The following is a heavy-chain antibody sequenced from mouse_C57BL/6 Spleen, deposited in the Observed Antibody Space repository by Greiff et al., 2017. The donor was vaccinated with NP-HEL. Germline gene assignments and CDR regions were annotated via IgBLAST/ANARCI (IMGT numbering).Heavy chain of an antibody. V-gene: IGHV5-16*01. J-gene: IGHJ4*01. CDR2: INYDGSST. CDR1: GFTFSDYY. Sequence: EVKVVESEGGLVQPGSSMKLSCTASGFTFSDYYMAWVRQVPEKGLEWVANINYDGSSTYYLDSLKSRFIISRDNAKNILYLQMSSLKSEDTATYYCARDTPYAMDYWGQGTSVTVSS. CDR3: ARDTPYAMDY.